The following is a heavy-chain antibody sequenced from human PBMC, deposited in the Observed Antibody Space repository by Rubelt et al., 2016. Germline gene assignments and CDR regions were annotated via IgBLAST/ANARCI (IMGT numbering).Heavy chain of an antibody. CDR2: ISDSGST. CDR3: ARRTTTVIKGAFDI. D-gene: IGHD4-23*01. CDR1: GGSISNYY. Sequence: QVQLQQWGAGLLKPSETLSLTCTVSGGSISNYYCSWIRQPPGKGLEWIGYISDSGSTNYNPSLKSRATILLDKSKNQFSRKLSSVTAADTAVYYCARRTTTVIKGAFDIWGQGIMVTVSS. V-gene: IGHV4-59*12. J-gene: IGHJ3*02.